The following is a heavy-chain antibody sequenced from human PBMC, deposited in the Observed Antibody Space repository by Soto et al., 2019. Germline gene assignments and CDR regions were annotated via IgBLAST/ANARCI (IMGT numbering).Heavy chain of an antibody. V-gene: IGHV3-53*01. J-gene: IGHJ4*02. Sequence: GESLKISCAASGFTVSSNYMSWVRQAPGKGLEWVSVIYSGGSTYYADSVKGRFTISRDNSKNTLYLQMNSLRAEDTAVYYCARSNGAFYYFDYWGQGTLVTVSS. CDR3: ARSNGAFYYFDY. CDR1: GFTVSSNY. D-gene: IGHD2-8*01. CDR2: IYSGGST.